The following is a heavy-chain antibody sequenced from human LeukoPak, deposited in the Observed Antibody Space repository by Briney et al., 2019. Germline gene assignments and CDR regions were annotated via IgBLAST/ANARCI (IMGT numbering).Heavy chain of an antibody. Sequence: PGGSLRLSCAASGFTFSSYGMHWVRQAPGKGLEWVAVIWYDGSNKYYADSVKGRFTISRDNSKNTLYLQMNSLRAEDTAVYYCAKGNLERAATYYYYYYYMDVWGKGTTVTGSS. D-gene: IGHD2-15*01. V-gene: IGHV3-33*06. J-gene: IGHJ6*03. CDR2: IWYDGSNK. CDR3: AKGNLERAATYYYYYYYMDV. CDR1: GFTFSSYG.